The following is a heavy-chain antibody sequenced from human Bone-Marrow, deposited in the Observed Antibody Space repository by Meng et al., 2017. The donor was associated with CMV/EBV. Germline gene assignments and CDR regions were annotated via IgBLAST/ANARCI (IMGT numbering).Heavy chain of an antibody. CDR1: GDSISSGNYY. CDR3: ARHDYYDAFDI. J-gene: IGHJ3*02. D-gene: IGHD4/OR15-4a*01. CDR2: LYYGGSS. V-gene: IGHV4-61*01. Sequence: GSLRLSCFVSGDSISSGNYYWSWIRQPPGKGLEWIGYLYYGGSSNHNPSLKSRVTMSLDTSKNQFSLKMTSVTAADTAVYYCARHDYYDAFDIWGQGTMVTASS.